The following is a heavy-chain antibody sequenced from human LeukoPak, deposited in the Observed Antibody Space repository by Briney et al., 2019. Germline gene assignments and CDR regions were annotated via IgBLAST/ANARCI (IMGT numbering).Heavy chain of an antibody. CDR2: INHSGST. Sequence: PSETLSLTCTVSGYSISSGYYWGWIRQPPGKGLEWIGEINHSGSTNYNPSLKSRVTISVDTSKNQFSLKVSSVTAADTAVYYCSGDYYYYMDVWGKGTTVTVSS. CDR3: SGDYYYYMDV. J-gene: IGHJ6*03. D-gene: IGHD3-10*01. V-gene: IGHV4-38-2*02. CDR1: GYSISSGYY.